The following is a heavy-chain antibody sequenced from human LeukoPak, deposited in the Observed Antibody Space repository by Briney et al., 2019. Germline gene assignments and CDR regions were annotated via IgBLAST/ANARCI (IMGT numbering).Heavy chain of an antibody. CDR2: IRYDGSNK. Sequence: PGGSLRLSCAASGFTFSSYGMHWVRQAPGKGLEWVAFIRYDGSNKYYADSVKGRFTISRDNSKNTLYLQMNSLRAEDTAVYYCARDGSSRSGWYGGASYFDYWGQGTLVTVSS. CDR3: ARDGSSRSGWYGGASYFDY. D-gene: IGHD6-19*01. J-gene: IGHJ4*02. V-gene: IGHV3-30*02. CDR1: GFTFSSYG.